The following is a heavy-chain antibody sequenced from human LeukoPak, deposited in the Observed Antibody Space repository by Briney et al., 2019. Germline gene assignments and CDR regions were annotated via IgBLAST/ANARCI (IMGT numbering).Heavy chain of an antibody. V-gene: IGHV4-30-2*01. J-gene: IGHJ6*02. CDR3: ARDGYSGYHGMDV. CDR2: IYHSGST. Sequence: AQTLSLTCAVSGGSISSGGYSWSWIRQPPGKGLEGSVYIYHSGSTNYNPSPKSRVTISVDTSKNQFSLKLSSVTAAAPAVYYCARDGYSGYHGMDVWGQGTTVTVSS. CDR1: GGSISSGGYS. D-gene: IGHD5-12*01.